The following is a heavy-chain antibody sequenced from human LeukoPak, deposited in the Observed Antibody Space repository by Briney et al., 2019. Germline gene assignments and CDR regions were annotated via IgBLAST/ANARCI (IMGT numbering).Heavy chain of an antibody. CDR1: GGSFSGYY. CDR2: INHSGST. J-gene: IGHJ4*02. Sequence: PSETLSLTCAVYGGSFSGYYWSWLRQPPGKGLEWIGEINHSGSTNYNPSLKRRVTISVDTSKNQFSLKLSSVTAADTAVYYCARRSTTVTRNSRFQIDYWGQGTLVTVSS. D-gene: IGHD4-17*01. V-gene: IGHV4-34*01. CDR3: ARRSTTVTRNSRFQIDY.